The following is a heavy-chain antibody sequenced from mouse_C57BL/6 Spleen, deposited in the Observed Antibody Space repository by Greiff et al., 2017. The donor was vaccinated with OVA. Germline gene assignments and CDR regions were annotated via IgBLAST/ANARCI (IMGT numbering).Heavy chain of an antibody. CDR2: ICGGGST. Sequence: VQGVESGPGLVAPSQCLSITCTVSGFSLTSYGVDWVRQPPGKGLEWLGVICGGGSTNYNSALMSRLSISKDNSKSHVFLKMNSLQTDDTAMYYCAERMHDYDGAWFAYWGQGTLVTVSA. V-gene: IGHV2-9*01. D-gene: IGHD2-4*01. CDR1: GFSLTSYG. J-gene: IGHJ3*01. CDR3: AERMHDYDGAWFAY.